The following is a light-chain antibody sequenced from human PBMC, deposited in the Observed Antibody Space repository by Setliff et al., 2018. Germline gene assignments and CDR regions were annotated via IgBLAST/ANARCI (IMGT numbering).Light chain of an antibody. V-gene: IGLV2-11*01. CDR2: NVN. CDR1: SSDVGGYHY. Sequence: QSALTQPRSVSGSPGQSVTISCTGTSSDVGGYHYGGDYYVSWYQQYPGKAPKLIIYNVNQRPSGVPDRFSGSRSGVTASLTISGPQAEDESDYYCCSYAGNSYVFGTGTKVTVL. CDR3: CSYAGNSYV. J-gene: IGLJ1*01.